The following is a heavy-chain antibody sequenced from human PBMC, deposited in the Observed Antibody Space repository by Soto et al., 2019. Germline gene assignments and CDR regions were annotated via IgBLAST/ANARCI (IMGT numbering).Heavy chain of an antibody. CDR3: AKELLLVAVNY. Sequence: EVQLLESGGGLVEPGGSLRLSCAASGFTFSSYAMSWVRQAPGKGLEWVSAISGSGGSTYYADSVKALFTISRDNSKNTLYLQMTSLRAEDTAVYYCAKELLLVAVNYSGQGTLVTVSS. CDR1: GFTFSSYA. V-gene: IGHV3-23*01. J-gene: IGHJ4*02. CDR2: ISGSGGST. D-gene: IGHD2-15*01.